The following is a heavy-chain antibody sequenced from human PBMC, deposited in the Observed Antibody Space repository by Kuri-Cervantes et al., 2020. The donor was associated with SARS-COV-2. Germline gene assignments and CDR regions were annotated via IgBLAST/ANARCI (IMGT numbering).Heavy chain of an antibody. J-gene: IGHJ4*02. V-gene: IGHV3-23*01. CDR2: LNGRGGDI. CDR3: AKYYYGSGTHYALDS. Sequence: GGSLRLSCAASGFSFSNFAMSWVRQPPGKGLEWVSALNGRGGDIQYADAVKGRFTTSRDNSRNTLYLQMNSLTAEDTAIYYCAKYYYGSGTHYALDSWGQGTLVTFSS. CDR1: GFSFSNFA. D-gene: IGHD3-10*01.